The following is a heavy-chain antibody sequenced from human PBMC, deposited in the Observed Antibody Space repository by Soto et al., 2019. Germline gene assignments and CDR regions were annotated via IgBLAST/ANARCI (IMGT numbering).Heavy chain of an antibody. CDR3: ARAHMSNWGGADY. D-gene: IGHD7-27*01. CDR2: ISGDYGNT. Sequence: QVQLVQSGAEVRRPGASVRVSCKASGYTFSGHGISWVRQAPGQGLEWVGWISGDYGNTKYAQKFQGRVTVTTDTSTSTAYMDLTSLRSDDTAVYFCARAHMSNWGGADYWGQGTMVTVSS. J-gene: IGHJ4*02. CDR1: GYTFSGHG. V-gene: IGHV1-18*01.